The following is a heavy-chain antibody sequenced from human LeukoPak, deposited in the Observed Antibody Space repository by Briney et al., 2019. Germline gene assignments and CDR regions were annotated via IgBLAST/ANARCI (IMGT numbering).Heavy chain of an antibody. Sequence: SETLSLTCAVSGGSISSSNWWSWVRQPPGKGLEWIGEIYHSGSTNYNPSLKRRVTISVDKSKNQFSLKLSSVTAADTAVYYCARGVVGATSFDYWGQGTLVTVSS. CDR1: GGSISSSNW. CDR2: IYHSGST. CDR3: ARGVVGATSFDY. D-gene: IGHD1-26*01. J-gene: IGHJ4*02. V-gene: IGHV4-4*02.